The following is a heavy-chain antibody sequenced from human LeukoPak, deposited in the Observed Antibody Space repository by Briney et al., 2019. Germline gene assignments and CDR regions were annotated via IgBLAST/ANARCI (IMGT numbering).Heavy chain of an antibody. D-gene: IGHD3-10*01. CDR3: ARGLGSGSYYYYYYMDV. J-gene: IGHJ6*03. Sequence: ASVKVSCKASGYTFTSYDINWVRQATGQGLEWMGWMNPNSGNTGYAQKFQGRVTMTRNTSISTAYMELSSLRSEDTAVYYCARGLGSGSYYYYYYMDVWGKGTTVTISS. V-gene: IGHV1-8*01. CDR2: MNPNSGNT. CDR1: GYTFTSYD.